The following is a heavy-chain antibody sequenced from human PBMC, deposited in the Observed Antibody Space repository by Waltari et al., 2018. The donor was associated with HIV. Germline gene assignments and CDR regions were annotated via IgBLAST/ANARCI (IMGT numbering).Heavy chain of an antibody. D-gene: IGHD1-1*01. CDR2: IYYSGST. V-gene: IGHV4-61*01. Sequence: QVQLQESGPGLLKPSETLSLRCTVSGGSVNSGTYYWSWIRQPPGKGLEWIGYIYYSGSTNYNPSLQSRVTVSVDTSKNQFSLKLTSVIAADTAIYYCARGGYGSPFHYWGQGTPVTVSS. J-gene: IGHJ4*02. CDR3: ARGGYGSPFHY. CDR1: GGSVNSGTYY.